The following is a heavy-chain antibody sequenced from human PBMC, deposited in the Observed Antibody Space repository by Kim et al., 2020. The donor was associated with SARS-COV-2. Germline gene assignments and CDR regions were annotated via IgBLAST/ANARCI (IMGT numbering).Heavy chain of an antibody. CDR1: GGSIISSEYY. J-gene: IGHJ4*01. V-gene: IGHV4-39*01. CDR2: IYSSGRT. Sequence: SETLSLTCTVSGGSIISSEYYWGWIRQPPGKGLEWIGSIYSSGRTYYDPSLKSRVTISLDTSKNQLSLRLSAVTAADTAVYYCARLNSGYGAPCFDYWG. CDR3: ARLNSGYGAPCFDY. D-gene: IGHD5-12*01.